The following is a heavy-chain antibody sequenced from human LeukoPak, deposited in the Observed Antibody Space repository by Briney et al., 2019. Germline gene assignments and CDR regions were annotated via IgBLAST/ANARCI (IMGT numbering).Heavy chain of an antibody. Sequence: SETLSLTCTVSGGSISSSSYYWGWIRQPPGKGLEWIGSIYYSGSTYYNPSLKSRVIISVDTSKNQFSLKLSSVTAADTAVYYCARDRSYQYYFDYWGQGTLVTVSS. CDR2: IYYSGST. J-gene: IGHJ4*02. CDR1: GGSISSSSYY. CDR3: ARDRSYQYYFDY. D-gene: IGHD1-26*01. V-gene: IGHV4-39*07.